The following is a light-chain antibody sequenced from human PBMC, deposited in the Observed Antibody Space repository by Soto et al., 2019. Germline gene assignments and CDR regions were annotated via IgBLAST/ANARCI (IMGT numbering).Light chain of an antibody. CDR2: EVS. J-gene: IGLJ2*01. CDR3: SSYTSSSTAVV. CDR1: SSDVGGYNY. V-gene: IGLV2-14*01. Sequence: QSALTQPASVSGSPGQSITISCTGTSSDVGGYNYVSWYQQHPGKAPKLMIYEVSNRPSGVSNRFSGSKSGNTASLTISGRQDEDEDDYYCSSYTSSSTAVVFGRGTKLTVL.